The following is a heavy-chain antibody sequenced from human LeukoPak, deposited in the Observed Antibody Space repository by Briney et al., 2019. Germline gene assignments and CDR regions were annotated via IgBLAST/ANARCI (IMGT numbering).Heavy chain of an antibody. V-gene: IGHV4-34*01. Sequence: SETLSLTCAVYGGSFSGYYWSWIRQPPGKGLEWIGEINHSGSTNYSPSLKSRVTISVDTSKNQFSLKLSSVTAADTAVYYCARGQFSQYCSSTSCYRGWFDPWGQGTLVTVSS. CDR3: ARGQFSQYCSSTSCYRGWFDP. D-gene: IGHD2-2*02. J-gene: IGHJ5*02. CDR1: GGSFSGYY. CDR2: INHSGST.